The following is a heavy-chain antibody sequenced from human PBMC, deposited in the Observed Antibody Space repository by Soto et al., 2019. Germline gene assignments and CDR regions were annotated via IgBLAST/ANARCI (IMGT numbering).Heavy chain of an antibody. J-gene: IGHJ4*02. V-gene: IGHV3-30*18. D-gene: IGHD6-6*01. CDR3: AKGSMSAHQFLDD. Sequence: QVQLVESGGGVVQPGRSLRLSCAASGFTFSNYGMHWVRQAPGKGLEWVTTISSDGNDKYYADSVKGRFTISRDNSKNTLDLQMNGLRAEDTAGYYCAKGSMSAHQFLDDGGQGTLVTVSS. CDR1: GFTFSNYG. CDR2: ISSDGNDK.